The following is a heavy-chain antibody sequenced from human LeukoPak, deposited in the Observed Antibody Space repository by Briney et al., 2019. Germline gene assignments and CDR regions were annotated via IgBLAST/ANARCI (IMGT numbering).Heavy chain of an antibody. CDR3: ARPAAYCSSTSCYFDP. CDR1: GYTFTGYY. CDR2: INPNSGGT. Sequence: ASVKVSCKASGYTFTGYYMLWVRQAPGQGLEWMGWINPNSGGTNYAQKFQGRVTMTRDTSISTAYMELSRLRSDDTAVYYCARPAAYCSSTSCYFDPWGQGTLVTVSS. D-gene: IGHD2-2*01. V-gene: IGHV1-2*02. J-gene: IGHJ5*02.